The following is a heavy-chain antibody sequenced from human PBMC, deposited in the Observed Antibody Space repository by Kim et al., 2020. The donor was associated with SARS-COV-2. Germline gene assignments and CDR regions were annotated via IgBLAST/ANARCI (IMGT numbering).Heavy chain of an antibody. D-gene: IGHD2-2*01. CDR3: AKDVCFYCSSTSWFAPFQDYYYYGMDV. CDR2: ISGSGGST. CDR1: GFTFSSYA. Sequence: GGSLRLSCAASGFTFSSYAMSWVRQAPGKGLEWVSAISGSGGSTYYADSVKGRFTISRDNSKNTLYLQMNSLRAEDTAVYYCAKDVCFYCSSTSWFAPFQDYYYYGMDVWGQGTTVTVSS. J-gene: IGHJ6*02. V-gene: IGHV3-23*01.